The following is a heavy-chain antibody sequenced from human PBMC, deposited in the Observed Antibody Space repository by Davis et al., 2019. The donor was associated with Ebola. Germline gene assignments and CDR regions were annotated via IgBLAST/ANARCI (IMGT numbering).Heavy chain of an antibody. CDR1: GFTFSSYA. V-gene: IGHV3-30-3*01. CDR3: ARSPKFYFYYYMDV. Sequence: GESLKISCAASGFTFSSYAMSWVRQAPGKGLEWVAVISYDGSNKYYADSVKGRFTISRDNSKNTLYLQMNSLRAEDTAVYYCARSPKFYFYYYMDVWGTGTTVTVSS. J-gene: IGHJ6*03. CDR2: ISYDGSNK.